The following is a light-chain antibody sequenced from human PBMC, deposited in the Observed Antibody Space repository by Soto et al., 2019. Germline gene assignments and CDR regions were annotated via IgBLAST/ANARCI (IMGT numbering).Light chain of an antibody. CDR1: QDISSY. Sequence: IQLTQSPSSLSASVGYRVTITCRASQDISSYLALYQQKPGKAHKLLIYSASTLQSGVPSRFSGSGSGTDFTLAISSLQPGDFETYYCQQHNSYPLTFGGGTKVEIK. CDR3: QQHNSYPLT. V-gene: IGKV1-9*01. CDR2: SAS. J-gene: IGKJ4*01.